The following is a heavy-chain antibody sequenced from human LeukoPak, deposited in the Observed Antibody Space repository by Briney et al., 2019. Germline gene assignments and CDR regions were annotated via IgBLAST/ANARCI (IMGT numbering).Heavy chain of an antibody. D-gene: IGHD3-3*01. CDR2: IYYSGST. CDR1: GGSISSYY. Sequence: PSETLSLTCTVSGGSISSYYWSWIRQPPGKRLEWIGHIYYSGSTNYNPSLKSRVTISVDTSKNQFPLKLSSVTAADKAVYYCASRSSIWSGYQDTLYYFDSWGQGTLVTVSS. CDR3: ASRSSIWSGYQDTLYYFDS. V-gene: IGHV4-59*01. J-gene: IGHJ4*02.